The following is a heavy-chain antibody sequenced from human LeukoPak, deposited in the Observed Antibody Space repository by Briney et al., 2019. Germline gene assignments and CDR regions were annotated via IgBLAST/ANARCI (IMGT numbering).Heavy chain of an antibody. CDR1: GGSISSSSYY. V-gene: IGHV4-39*07. D-gene: IGHD5-24*01. J-gene: IGHJ5*02. CDR3: ARGTDAYKVGNH. Sequence: SETLSLTCTVSGGSISSSSYYWGWIRQPPGKGLEWIGSIYYSGSTYYTSSLASRVTISMDTSKNQFSLKMTSVTAADTAVYYCARGTDAYKVGNHWGQGALVTVSS. CDR2: IYYSGST.